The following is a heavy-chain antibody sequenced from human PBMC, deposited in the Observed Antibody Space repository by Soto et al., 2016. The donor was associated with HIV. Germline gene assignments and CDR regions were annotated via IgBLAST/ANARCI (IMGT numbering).Heavy chain of an antibody. V-gene: IGHV4-59*01. D-gene: IGHD3-22*01. Sequence: QVQLQESGPGLVKPSETLSLTCTVSGGSISSYYWSWIRQPPGKGLEWIGYIYYSGSTNYNPSLKSRVTISVDTSKNQFSLKLSSVTAADTAVYYCARVGIVVVIGPPPPLAFDIWAKGQWSPXL. CDR3: ARVGIVVVIGPPPPLAFDI. CDR2: IYYSGST. CDR1: GGSISSYY. J-gene: IGHJ3*02.